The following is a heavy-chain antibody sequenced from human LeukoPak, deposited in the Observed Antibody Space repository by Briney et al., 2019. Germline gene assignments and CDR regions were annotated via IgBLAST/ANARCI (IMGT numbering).Heavy chain of an antibody. J-gene: IGHJ4*02. D-gene: IGHD3-10*01. V-gene: IGHV5-51*01. Sequence: GESLKISCKGSGYHFTNYWIGWVRQMPGKGLEWMGLTYPGDSDTRYSPLFRGQVTISADKSISTAYLQWSSLKASDTAMYYCARHYYGDYWGRGTLVTVSS. CDR1: GYHFTNYW. CDR3: ARHYYGDY. CDR2: TYPGDSDT.